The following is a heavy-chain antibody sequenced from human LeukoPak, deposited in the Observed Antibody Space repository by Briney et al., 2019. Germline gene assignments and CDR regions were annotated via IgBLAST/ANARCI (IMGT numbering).Heavy chain of an antibody. J-gene: IGHJ6*02. D-gene: IGHD3-10*01. CDR2: IIPIFGTA. CDR3: ARLELWFGESTYYYGMDV. V-gene: IGHV1-69*13. Sequence: ASVKVSCKASGGTFSSYAISWVRQAPGQGLEWMGGIIPIFGTANYAQKFQGRVTITADESTSTAYMELSSLRSEDTAVYYCARLELWFGESTYYYGMDVWGQGTTVTVSS. CDR1: GGTFSSYA.